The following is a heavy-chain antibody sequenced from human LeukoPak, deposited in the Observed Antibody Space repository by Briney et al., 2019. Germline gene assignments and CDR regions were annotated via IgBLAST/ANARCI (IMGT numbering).Heavy chain of an antibody. CDR1: GFSFSSYG. J-gene: IGHJ4*02. D-gene: IGHD3-9*01. CDR2: IWHDGSNK. V-gene: IGHV3-33*01. Sequence: GGSLRLSCAASGFSFSSYGMHWVRQAPGKGLEWVAVIWHDGSNKYYADSVKGRFTLSRDNSKNTLFLQMNSLRAEDTAVYYCARDRYDILTGYYMYFDYWGQGSLVTVSS. CDR3: ARDRYDILTGYYMYFDY.